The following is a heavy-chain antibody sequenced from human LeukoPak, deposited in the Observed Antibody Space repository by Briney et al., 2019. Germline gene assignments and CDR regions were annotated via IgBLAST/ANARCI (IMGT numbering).Heavy chain of an antibody. J-gene: IGHJ4*02. D-gene: IGHD6-13*01. CDR1: GYTFTSYG. V-gene: IGHV1-18*01. Sequence: ASVKVSCKASGYTFTSYGISWVRQAPGQGLEWMGWISAYNGNTNYAQKLQGRVTMTTDTSTSTAYMELRSLRSDDTAVYYCARDRTAAGDAYFDYWGQETLVTVSS. CDR2: ISAYNGNT. CDR3: ARDRTAAGDAYFDY.